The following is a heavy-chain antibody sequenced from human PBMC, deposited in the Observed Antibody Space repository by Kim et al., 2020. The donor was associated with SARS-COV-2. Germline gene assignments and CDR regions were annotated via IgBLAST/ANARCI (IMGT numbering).Heavy chain of an antibody. Sequence: RFTISRDNSKNTLYLQMNSLRAEDTAVYYCAKDCALVGATRGNYYYGMDVWGQGTTVTVSS. D-gene: IGHD1-26*01. J-gene: IGHJ6*02. CDR3: AKDCALVGATRGNYYYGMDV. V-gene: IGHV3-23*01.